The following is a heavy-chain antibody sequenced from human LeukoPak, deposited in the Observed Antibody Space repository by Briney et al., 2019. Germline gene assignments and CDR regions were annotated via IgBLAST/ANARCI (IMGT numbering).Heavy chain of an antibody. Sequence: PGRSRRLSCPASGFTFSSYGMHLVRQAPGKGLEWVAAIWYDGSNKYYAHSVKGRFTISRDNSKNTLYLQMNSLRAEDTAVYYCARDLGFTMIEFGWFDPGGQGTLVTVSS. D-gene: IGHD3-22*01. J-gene: IGHJ5*02. V-gene: IGHV3-33*01. CDR3: ARDLGFTMIEFGWFDP. CDR1: GFTFSSYG. CDR2: IWYDGSNK.